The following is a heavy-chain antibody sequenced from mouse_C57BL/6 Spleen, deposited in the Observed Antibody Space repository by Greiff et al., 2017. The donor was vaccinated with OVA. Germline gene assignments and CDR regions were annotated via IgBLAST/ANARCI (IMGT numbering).Heavy chain of an antibody. Sequence: ELGPGLVKPSQSLSLTCSVTGYSITSGYYWNWIRQFPGNKLEWMGYISYDGSNNYNPSLKNRISITRDTSKNQFFLKLNSVTTEDTATYYCAREYYYGSGGFDYWGQGTTLTVSS. CDR1: GYSITSGYY. CDR2: ISYDGSN. V-gene: IGHV3-6*01. CDR3: AREYYYGSGGFDY. J-gene: IGHJ2*01. D-gene: IGHD1-1*01.